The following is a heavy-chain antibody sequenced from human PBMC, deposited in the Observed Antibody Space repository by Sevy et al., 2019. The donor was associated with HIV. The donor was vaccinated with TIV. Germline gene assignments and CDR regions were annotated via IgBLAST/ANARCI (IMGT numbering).Heavy chain of an antibody. V-gene: IGHV4-61*02. Sequence: SETLSLTCTVSGGSISSGSYYWSWIRQPAGKGLEWIGRIYTSGSTNYNPSLKSRVTISVDTSKNQFSLKLSSVTPADTAVYYCARGSYVLLWFGELSTIFDYWGQGTLVTVSS. J-gene: IGHJ4*02. D-gene: IGHD3-10*01. CDR1: GGSISSGSYY. CDR3: ARGSYVLLWFGELSTIFDY. CDR2: IYTSGST.